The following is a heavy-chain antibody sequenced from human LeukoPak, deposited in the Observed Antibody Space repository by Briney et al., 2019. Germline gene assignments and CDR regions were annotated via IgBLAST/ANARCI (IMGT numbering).Heavy chain of an antibody. CDR2: MNPNSGNT. CDR3: ARGRVIKWLLLYYYYYMDV. J-gene: IGHJ6*03. D-gene: IGHD3-22*01. Sequence: ASVKVSCKASGYTFTSYDINWVRQATGQGLEWMGWMNPNSGNTGYAQKFQGRVTMTRNTSISTAYMELSSLRSEDTAVYYCARGRVIKWLLLYYYYYMDVWGKGTTVTISS. V-gene: IGHV1-8*01. CDR1: GYTFTSYD.